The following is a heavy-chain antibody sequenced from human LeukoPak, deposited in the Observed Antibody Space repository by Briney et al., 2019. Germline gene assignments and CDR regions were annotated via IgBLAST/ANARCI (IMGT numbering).Heavy chain of an antibody. CDR1: GFRFSNYW. V-gene: IGHV3-7*03. Sequence: GGSLRLSCATSGFRFSNYWMSWVRQAPGEGLEWVASIQYDGSETYYVDSVKGRFTISRDNSKNTLYLQMNSLRAEDTAVYYCAKDLYSSSLTSYWGQGTLVTVSS. CDR2: IQYDGSET. D-gene: IGHD6-6*01. J-gene: IGHJ4*02. CDR3: AKDLYSSSLTSY.